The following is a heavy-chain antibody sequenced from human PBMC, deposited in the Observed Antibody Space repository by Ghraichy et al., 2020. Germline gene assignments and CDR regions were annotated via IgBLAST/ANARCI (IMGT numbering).Heavy chain of an antibody. V-gene: IGHV4-34*01. CDR1: GGSFSGYY. J-gene: IGHJ4*02. Sequence: SETLSLTCAVYGGSFSGYYWSWIRQPPGKGLEWIGEINHSGSTNYNPSLKSRVTISVDTSKNQFSLKLSSVTAADTAVYYCARLGYSYGYFDYWGQGTLVTVSS. CDR2: INHSGST. D-gene: IGHD5-18*01. CDR3: ARLGYSYGYFDY.